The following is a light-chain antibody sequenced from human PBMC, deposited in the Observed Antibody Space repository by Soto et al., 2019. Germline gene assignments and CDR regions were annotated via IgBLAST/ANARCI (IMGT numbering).Light chain of an antibody. Sequence: QSVLTQPASVSGSPGQSITISCTGTSSDVGGYNYVSWYQQPPGKAPKLMIYDVSNRPSGVSNRFSGSKSGNTASLTISGLQAEDEADYFCSSYTSSSTYVVFGGGTELTVL. CDR1: SSDVGGYNY. V-gene: IGLV2-14*01. J-gene: IGLJ2*01. CDR3: SSYTSSSTYVV. CDR2: DVS.